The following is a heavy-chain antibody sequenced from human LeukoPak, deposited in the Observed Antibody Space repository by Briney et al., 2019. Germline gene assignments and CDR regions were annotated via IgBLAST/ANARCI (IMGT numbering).Heavy chain of an antibody. Sequence: NPSETLSLTCAVYGGSFSGYYWTWIRQPPGKGLEWIGEINHSGSTNYNPSLKSRVTISVDTSKNQFSLNLSSVTAADTAVYYCARGGRSARWWNYWGQGTLVTVSP. V-gene: IGHV4-34*01. CDR1: GGSFSGYY. CDR3: ARGGRSARWWNY. J-gene: IGHJ4*02. CDR2: INHSGST. D-gene: IGHD2-15*01.